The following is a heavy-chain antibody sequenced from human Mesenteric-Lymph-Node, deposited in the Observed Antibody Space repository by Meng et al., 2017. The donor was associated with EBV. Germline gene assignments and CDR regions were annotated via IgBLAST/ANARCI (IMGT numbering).Heavy chain of an antibody. D-gene: IGHD3-16*01. CDR3: ARKDLGPFDI. J-gene: IGHJ3*02. CDR2: IYHSGNT. Sequence: VERAESVPGLVEPAGTLSLPCAVSGGYINRYHWWTWVRQPPGKGLEWIGEIYHSGNTNYNPSLNSRVTISVDKSKNQFSLKVTSVTAADTAVYYCARKDLGPFDIWGQGTMVTVSS. CDR1: GGYINRYHW. V-gene: IGHV4-4*02.